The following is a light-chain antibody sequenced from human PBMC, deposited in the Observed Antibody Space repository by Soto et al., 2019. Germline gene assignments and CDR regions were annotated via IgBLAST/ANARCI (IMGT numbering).Light chain of an antibody. V-gene: IGLV8-61*01. CDR3: VLYMGGGTYV. CDR1: SGSVSTGHF. CDR2: GTN. Sequence: TVVTQERSFSVSPGGTVTLTCGLSSGSVSTGHFPSWYQQTPGQAPRTLIYGTNSRSSGVPDRFSGSILGTKAALTITGAQADDESDYYCVLYMGGGTYVFGAGTKLTVL. J-gene: IGLJ1*01.